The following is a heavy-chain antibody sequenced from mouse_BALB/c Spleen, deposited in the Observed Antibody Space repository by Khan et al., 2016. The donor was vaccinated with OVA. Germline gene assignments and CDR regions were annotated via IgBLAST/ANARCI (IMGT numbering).Heavy chain of an antibody. CDR2: ISYSGST. D-gene: IGHD1-2*01. CDR1: GYSITSGYG. CDR3: ARTARIKY. Sequence: EVQLQESGPGLVKPSQSLSLTCTVTGYSITSGYGWNWIRQFPGNKLEWMGYISYSGSTNYNPYLKSRISITRDTSKNQFFLQLNSVTNEDTATYYCARTARIKYWGQGTTLTVSS. J-gene: IGHJ2*01. V-gene: IGHV3-2*02.